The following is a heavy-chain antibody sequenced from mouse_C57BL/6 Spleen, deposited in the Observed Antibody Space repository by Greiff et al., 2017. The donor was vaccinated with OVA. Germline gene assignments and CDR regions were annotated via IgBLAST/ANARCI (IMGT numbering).Heavy chain of an antibody. CDR1: GYTFTSYW. J-gene: IGHJ2*01. Sequence: VQLQQSGAELVRPGSSVKLSCKASGYTFTSYWMHWVKQRPIQGLEWIGNIDPSDSETHYNQKFKDKATLTVDKSSSTAYMQLSSLTSEDSAVYYCALGNYEDYWGQGTTLTVSS. V-gene: IGHV1-52*01. CDR3: ALGNYEDY. D-gene: IGHD2-1*01. CDR2: IDPSDSET.